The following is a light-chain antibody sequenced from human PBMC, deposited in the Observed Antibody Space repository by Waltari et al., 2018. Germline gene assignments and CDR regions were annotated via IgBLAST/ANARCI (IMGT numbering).Light chain of an antibody. CDR2: RNT. CDR3: QSYDTSLRSSV. Sequence: QSVLTQPPSVSGAPGQRVTISCTGSRSNIGAAYDVHWYQQIPGTAPKLLIYRNTNRPSGVPDRFSGSKSGTSASLAITGLQAEDEADYYCQSYDTSLRSSVFGGGTKLTVL. J-gene: IGLJ2*01. V-gene: IGLV1-40*01. CDR1: RSNIGAAYD.